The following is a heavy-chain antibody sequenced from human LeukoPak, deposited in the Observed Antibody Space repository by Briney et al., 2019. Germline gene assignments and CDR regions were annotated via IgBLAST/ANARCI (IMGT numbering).Heavy chain of an antibody. CDR2: IYYSGSA. J-gene: IGHJ4*02. V-gene: IGHV4-59*01. CDR1: GGSISDYY. Sequence: SETLSLTCTVSGGSISDYYWSWIRQSPGKGLEWIGYIYYSGSANYNPSLKSRVTISVDTSKNQFSLKLSSVTAADTAVYYCARGRYRLDYWGQGTLVTVSS. D-gene: IGHD1-26*01. CDR3: ARGRYRLDY.